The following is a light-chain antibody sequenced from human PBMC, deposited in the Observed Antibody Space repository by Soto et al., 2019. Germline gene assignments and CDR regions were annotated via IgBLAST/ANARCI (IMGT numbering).Light chain of an antibody. Sequence: QPVLTQPPSASGTPGQRVTISCSGSSSNIGSNYVYWYQQLPGTAPKLLIYRNNQRPSGVPDRFSGSKSGTSASLAISGLRSEDEADYYCAAWDDSLSGPVFGGGTMLTVL. J-gene: IGLJ2*01. CDR3: AAWDDSLSGPV. CDR1: SSNIGSNY. V-gene: IGLV1-47*01. CDR2: RNN.